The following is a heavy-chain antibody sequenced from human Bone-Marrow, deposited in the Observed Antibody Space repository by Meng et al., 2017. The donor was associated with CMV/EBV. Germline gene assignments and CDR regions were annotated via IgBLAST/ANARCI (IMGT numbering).Heavy chain of an antibody. CDR1: GFTFSSYA. Sequence: GGSLRLSCAASGFTFSSYAMHWVRQAPGKGLEWVAVISYDGSNKYYADSVKGRFTISRDNSKNTLYLQMNSLRAEDTAVYYCARDYYYYYGMDVWGQGTTVTVSS. V-gene: IGHV3-30*04. J-gene: IGHJ6*02. CDR3: ARDYYYYYGMDV. CDR2: ISYDGSNK.